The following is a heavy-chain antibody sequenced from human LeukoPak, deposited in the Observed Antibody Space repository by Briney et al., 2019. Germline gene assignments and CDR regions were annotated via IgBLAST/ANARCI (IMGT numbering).Heavy chain of an antibody. V-gene: IGHV3-23*01. J-gene: IGHJ6*02. CDR2: IRGSGGST. D-gene: IGHD2-21*02. CDR3: ARHIPLLAYCGGDCYSDYYGMDV. CDR1: GFTFSSYA. Sequence: PGGSLRLSCAASGFTFSSYAMSWVRQAPGKGLEWVSAIRGSGGSTYYADSVKGRFTISRDNSKNTLYLQMNSLRAEDTAVYYCARHIPLLAYCGGDCYSDYYGMDVWGQGTTVTVSS.